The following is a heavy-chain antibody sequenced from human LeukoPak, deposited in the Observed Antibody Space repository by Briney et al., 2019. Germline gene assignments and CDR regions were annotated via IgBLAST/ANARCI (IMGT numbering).Heavy chain of an antibody. V-gene: IGHV1-18*01. CDR2: ISAYNGNT. CDR3: ARGYCSSTSCSTFDY. J-gene: IGHJ4*02. Sequence: GASVKVSCKASGYTFTSYGISWVRQAPGQGLEWMGWISAYNGNTNYAQKLQGRVTMTTDTSTSTAYMELWSLRSDDTAVYYCARGYCSSTSCSTFDYWGQGTLVTVSS. D-gene: IGHD2-2*01. CDR1: GYTFTSYG.